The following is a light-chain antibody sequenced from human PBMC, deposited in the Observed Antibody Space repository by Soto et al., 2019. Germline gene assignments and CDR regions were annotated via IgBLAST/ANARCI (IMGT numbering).Light chain of an antibody. J-gene: IGLJ1*01. Sequence: QSVLIQPPSASGTPGQRLTISCSGTNSNIANNYVFWYQQLPGTAPKLLIYSNNQRSSGVPDRFSGSKSGTSASLAITGLRSEDEADYYCSAWDDTLSGFYVFGTGTKVTVL. CDR3: SAWDDTLSGFYV. V-gene: IGLV1-47*02. CDR1: NSNIANNY. CDR2: SNN.